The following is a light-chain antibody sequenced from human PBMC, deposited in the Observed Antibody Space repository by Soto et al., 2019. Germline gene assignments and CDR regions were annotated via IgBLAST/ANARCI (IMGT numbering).Light chain of an antibody. CDR3: CSYAGGSTYV. J-gene: IGLJ1*01. V-gene: IGLV2-23*01. CDR1: SSDVGNYNL. CDR2: DGS. Sequence: QSALTQPASVSGSPGQSITISCTGTSSDVGNYNLVSWYQQHPAKAPKLVIYDGSKRPSGVSGVSNRFSGSKSGNTASLTIPGLQAEDEADYYCCSYAGGSTYVFGTGTKVTVL.